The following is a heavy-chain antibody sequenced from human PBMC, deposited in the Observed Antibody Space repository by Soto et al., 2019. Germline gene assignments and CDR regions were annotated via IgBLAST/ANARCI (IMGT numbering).Heavy chain of an antibody. J-gene: IGHJ5*02. CDR2: IAYDGRNK. Sequence: QVQLLESGGGVVQPGRSLRLSCAASGFPFNEFAMHWVRQAPGKGLEWVTLIAYDGRNKVYADPVKGRFTVSRDNFRNTLYLQMNSLRGEDTAVYYCARDATKDSNNGYPHCGQGTLVIVS. V-gene: IGHV3-30*04. CDR3: ARDATKDSNNGYPH. CDR1: GFPFNEFA. D-gene: IGHD6-13*01.